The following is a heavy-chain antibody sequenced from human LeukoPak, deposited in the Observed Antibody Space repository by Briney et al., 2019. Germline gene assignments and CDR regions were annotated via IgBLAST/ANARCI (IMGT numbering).Heavy chain of an antibody. CDR1: GFTFSSYW. CDR2: INQDGTEK. J-gene: IGHJ4*02. V-gene: IGHV3-7*01. D-gene: IGHD5-12*01. CDR3: AKDRGGYSGYDTIDY. Sequence: GGSLRLSCAASGFTFSSYWMSWVRQAPGEGLEWVAKINQDGTEKAYVDSVRGRFTISRDNAKNSLFLQMNSLRAEDTAVYYCAKDRGGYSGYDTIDYWGQGTLVTVSS.